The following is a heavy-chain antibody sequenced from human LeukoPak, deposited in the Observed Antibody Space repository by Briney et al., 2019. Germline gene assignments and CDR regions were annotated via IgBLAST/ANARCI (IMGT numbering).Heavy chain of an antibody. D-gene: IGHD2-15*01. CDR2: INPNSGCT. J-gene: IGHJ5*02. V-gene: IGHV1-2*02. CDR3: ARDCSGGSCYPVIGFDP. CDR1: GYTFTGYY. Sequence: ASVKVSCKASGYTFTGYYMHWVRQAPGQGLEWMGWINPNSGCTNYAQKFQGRVTMTRDTSISTAYMELRRLRSDDTAVYYCARDCSGGSCYPVIGFDPWGQGTLVTVSS.